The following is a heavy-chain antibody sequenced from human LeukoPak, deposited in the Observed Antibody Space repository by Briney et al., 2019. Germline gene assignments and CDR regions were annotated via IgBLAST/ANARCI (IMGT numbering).Heavy chain of an antibody. D-gene: IGHD3-3*01. J-gene: IGHJ6*02. V-gene: IGHV7-4-1*02. Sequence: ASVKVSCKAPGYTFTSYAMNWVRQAPGQGLEWMGWINTNTGNPTYAQGFTGRFVFSLDTSVSTAYLQISSLKAEDTAVYYCARDRYYGFWSGYSDYYYGMDVWGQGTTVTVSS. CDR1: GYTFTSYA. CDR2: INTNTGNP. CDR3: ARDRYYGFWSGYSDYYYGMDV.